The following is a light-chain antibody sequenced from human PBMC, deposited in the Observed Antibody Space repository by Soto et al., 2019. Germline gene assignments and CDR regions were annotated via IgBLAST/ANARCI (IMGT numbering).Light chain of an antibody. CDR2: DIS. CDR1: QSVSSN. CDR3: QQRSNWPRT. J-gene: IGKJ1*01. V-gene: IGKV3D-15*01. Sequence: ETVMTQSAATVSVSPGETATLSCRASQSVSSNLAWYQQKPGQPPRLLIYDISTRATGIPTRFSGSGSGTEFTLTISSLQSEDFAVYYCQQRSNWPRTFGQGTKVDI.